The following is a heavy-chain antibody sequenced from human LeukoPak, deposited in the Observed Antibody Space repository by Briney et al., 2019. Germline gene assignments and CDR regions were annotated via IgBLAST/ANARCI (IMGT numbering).Heavy chain of an antibody. Sequence: GGSLRLSCAASGFTFSSYGMHWVRQAPGKGLEWVAFIRYDGSNKYYADSVKGRFTISRDNSKNTLYLQVNSLRAEDTAVYYCAQDYYDTSGPLNWGQGTLVTVSS. V-gene: IGHV3-30*02. D-gene: IGHD3-22*01. CDR3: AQDYYDTSGPLN. CDR2: IRYDGSNK. CDR1: GFTFSSYG. J-gene: IGHJ4*02.